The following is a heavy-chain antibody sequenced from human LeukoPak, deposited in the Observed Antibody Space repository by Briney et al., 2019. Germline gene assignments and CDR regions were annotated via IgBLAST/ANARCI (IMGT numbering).Heavy chain of an antibody. CDR2: ISAYNGNT. D-gene: IGHD6-13*01. CDR3: AREIAAAGTWAFDI. J-gene: IGHJ3*02. CDR1: GYTFTSYG. Sequence: ASVKVFCKASGYTFTSYGISWVRQAPGQGLEWMGWISAYNGNTNYAQKLQGRVTMTTDTSTSTAYMELRSLRSDDTAVYYCAREIAAAGTWAFDIWGQGTMVTVSS. V-gene: IGHV1-18*01.